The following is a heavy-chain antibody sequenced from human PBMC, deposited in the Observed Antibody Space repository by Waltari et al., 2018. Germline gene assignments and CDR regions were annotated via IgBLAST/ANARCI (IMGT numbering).Heavy chain of an antibody. Sequence: QVQLVESGGGVVQPGRSLRLSCASSVFTFRSSGMHWVRQAPGKGLEWVAVIWYDGSNKYYADSVKGRFTISRDNSKNTLYLQMNSLRAEDTAVYYCAREYGGYFDYWGQGTLVTVSS. CDR2: IWYDGSNK. CDR3: AREYGGYFDY. V-gene: IGHV3-33*01. D-gene: IGHD4-17*01. J-gene: IGHJ4*02. CDR1: VFTFRSSG.